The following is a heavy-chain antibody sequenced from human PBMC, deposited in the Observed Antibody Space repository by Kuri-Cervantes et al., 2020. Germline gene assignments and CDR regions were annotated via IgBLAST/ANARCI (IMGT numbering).Heavy chain of an antibody. Sequence: SETLSLTCTVSGGSISRNDYYRGWIRQPPGKGLEWIASMYYSGSTDYNRSLKSRVTISVDTSKNQFSLKLTSVTTADTALYYCARRFYSSGWPVFDFWGQGSLVTVSS. CDR2: MYYSGST. CDR3: ARRFYSSGWPVFDF. V-gene: IGHV4-39*07. D-gene: IGHD6-19*01. CDR1: GGSISRNDYY. J-gene: IGHJ4*02.